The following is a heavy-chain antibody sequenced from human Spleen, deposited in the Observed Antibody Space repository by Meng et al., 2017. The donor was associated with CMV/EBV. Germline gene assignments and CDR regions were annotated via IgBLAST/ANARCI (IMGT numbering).Heavy chain of an antibody. CDR3: ARDLEGCGICLLFYYYYGMDV. J-gene: IGHJ6*02. CDR2: ISYDGSNK. V-gene: IGHV3-30-3*01. Sequence: GESLKISCAASGFIFSNYAMHWVRQAPGKGLEWVAVISYDGSNKYYADSVKGRFTISRDNSKNTLYLQMNSLRVEDTAVYYCARDLEGCGICLLFYYYYGMDVWGQGTTVTVS. D-gene: IGHD2-2*01. CDR1: GFIFSNYA.